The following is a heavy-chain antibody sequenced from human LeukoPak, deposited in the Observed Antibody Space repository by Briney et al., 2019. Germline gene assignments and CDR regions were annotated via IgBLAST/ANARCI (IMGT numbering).Heavy chain of an antibody. CDR1: GFTFSSYG. V-gene: IGHV3-30*02. D-gene: IGHD3-9*01. CDR3: AKDLPSPYYDILTGVGDY. J-gene: IGHJ4*02. Sequence: PGGSLRLSCAASGFTFSSYGMHWVRQAPGKGLEWVAFIRYDGSNKYYTDSVKGRFTISRDNSKNTLYPQMNSLRAEDTAVYYCAKDLPSPYYDILTGVGDYWGQGTLVTVSS. CDR2: IRYDGSNK.